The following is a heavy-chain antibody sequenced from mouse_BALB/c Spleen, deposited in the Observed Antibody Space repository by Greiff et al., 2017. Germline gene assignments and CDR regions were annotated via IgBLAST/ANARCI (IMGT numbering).Heavy chain of an antibody. V-gene: IGHV1S81*02. J-gene: IGHJ3*01. D-gene: IGHD2-4*01. CDR3: ARYDYDGGFAY. Sequence: QVQLKQPGAELVKPGASVKLSCKASGYTFTSYWMHWVKQRPGQGLEWIGEINPSNGRTNYNEKFKSKATLTVDKSSSTAYMQLSSLTSEDSAVYYCARYDYDGGFAYWGQGTLVTVSA. CDR2: INPSNGRT. CDR1: GYTFTSYW.